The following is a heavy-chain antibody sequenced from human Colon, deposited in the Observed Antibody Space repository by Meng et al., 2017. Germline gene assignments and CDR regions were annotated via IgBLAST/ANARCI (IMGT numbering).Heavy chain of an antibody. CDR3: ARYGRGSGWSDGNNWFDP. Sequence: GGSLRLSCAASGFTFSSYAMHWVRQAPGKGLEWVAVISYDGSNKYYADPVKGRFTISRDNSKNTLYLQMNSLRAEDTAVYYCARYGRGSGWSDGNNWFDPWGQGTLVTVSS. CDR2: ISYDGSNK. J-gene: IGHJ5*02. V-gene: IGHV3-30*04. CDR1: GFTFSSYA. D-gene: IGHD6-19*01.